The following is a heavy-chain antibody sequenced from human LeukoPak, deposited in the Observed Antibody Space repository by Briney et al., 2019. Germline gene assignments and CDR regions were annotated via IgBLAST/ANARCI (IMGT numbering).Heavy chain of an antibody. CDR1: GYTFTSYD. D-gene: IGHD1-26*01. V-gene: IGHV1-8*01. CDR2: MNPNSGNT. J-gene: IGHJ4*02. CDR3: ARRTDSGSYLDY. Sequence: GASVKVSCKASGYTFTSYDINWVRQATGQGLEWMGWMNPNSGNTGYAQKFQGRVTMTRNTSISTAYMELSSLKASDTAMYYCARRTDSGSYLDYWGQGTLVTVSS.